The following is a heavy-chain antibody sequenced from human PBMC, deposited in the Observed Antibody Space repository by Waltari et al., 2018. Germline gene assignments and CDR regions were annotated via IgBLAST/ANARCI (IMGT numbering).Heavy chain of an antibody. D-gene: IGHD1-26*01. CDR1: GFTLRNYE. CDR2: ISSGASII. J-gene: IGHJ4*02. Sequence: EVQLVESGGGLVQPGGSLRLFCAASGFTLRNYEMNWVRQAPGKGLDWVAYISSGASIIYYADSVKGRFTISRDNAKNSVYLQMSSLRAEDTAIYYCARGEGGANEYWGQGTLVTVSA. V-gene: IGHV3-48*03. CDR3: ARGEGGANEY.